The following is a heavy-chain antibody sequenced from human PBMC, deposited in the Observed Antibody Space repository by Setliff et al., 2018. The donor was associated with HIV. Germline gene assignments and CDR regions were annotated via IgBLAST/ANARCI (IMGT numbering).Heavy chain of an antibody. CDR2: SNTGNGDT. CDR3: ARATQLRSGVVDPAAKYFYYYMDV. J-gene: IGHJ6*03. CDR1: GYTFTTYT. V-gene: IGHV1-3*04. D-gene: IGHD2-2*01. Sequence: GASVKVSCKAYGYTFTTYTIHWVRQAPGQGLEWMGWSNTGNGDTKYSQKFQGRVTFIRDTSASTAYMELSSLRSEDTAVYYCARATQLRSGVVDPAAKYFYYYMDVWGKGTTVTVSS.